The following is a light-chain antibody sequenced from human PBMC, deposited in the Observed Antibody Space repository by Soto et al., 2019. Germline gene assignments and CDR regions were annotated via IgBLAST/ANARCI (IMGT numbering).Light chain of an antibody. J-gene: IGKJ4*01. CDR2: WAS. CDR1: QSVLYSSNNKNY. V-gene: IGKV4-1*01. Sequence: DIVMTQSPDSLAVSLGERATINCKSSQSVLYSSNNKNYLAWYQQKPGQPPKLLIYWASTRESGVPDRFSGSGSGTDFTLTFSRLQAEDVAVYYCQQYYSTPLTFGGGNKVEIK. CDR3: QQYYSTPLT.